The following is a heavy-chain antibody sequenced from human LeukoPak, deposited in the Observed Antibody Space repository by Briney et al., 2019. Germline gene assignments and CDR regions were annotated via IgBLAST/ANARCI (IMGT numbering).Heavy chain of an antibody. CDR3: AAERATVTTSPNAFDI. D-gene: IGHD4-17*01. J-gene: IGHJ3*02. CDR1: GFTFTSSA. Sequence: SVKVSCKASGFTFTSSAMQWVRQARGQRLEWRGWIVVGSGNTNYAQKFQERVTITRDMSTSTAYMELSSLRSEDTAVYYCAAERATVTTSPNAFDIWGQGTMVTVSS. CDR2: IVVGSGNT. V-gene: IGHV1-58*02.